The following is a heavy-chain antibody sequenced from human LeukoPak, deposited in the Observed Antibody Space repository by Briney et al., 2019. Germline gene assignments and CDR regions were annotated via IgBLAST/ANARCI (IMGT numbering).Heavy chain of an antibody. V-gene: IGHV4-39*07. Sequence: SETLSLTCTVSGGSVSSSNDYWGWIRQPPGKGLEWIGRVYYTGSTYHNPSLKSRVTMSVDTSRNQFSLKLYSVTAADTAMYYCAREDSAISDNAFDIWGQGTLVTISS. CDR1: GGSVSSSNDY. CDR2: VYYTGST. J-gene: IGHJ3*02. D-gene: IGHD1-26*01. CDR3: AREDSAISDNAFDI.